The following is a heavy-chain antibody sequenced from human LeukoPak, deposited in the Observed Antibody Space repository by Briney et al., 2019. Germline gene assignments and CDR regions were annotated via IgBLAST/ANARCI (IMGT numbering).Heavy chain of an antibody. J-gene: IGHJ5*02. D-gene: IGHD4-17*01. V-gene: IGHV4-59*06. CDR1: GDSISSYY. CDR2: IYYSGST. CDR3: ASGENDYGDYRFDP. Sequence: SETLSLTCTVSGDSISSYYWSWIRQPPGKGLEWIGYIYYSGSTYYNPSLKSRVTISVDTSKNQFSLKLSSVTAADTAVYYCASGENDYGDYRFDPWGQGTLVTVSS.